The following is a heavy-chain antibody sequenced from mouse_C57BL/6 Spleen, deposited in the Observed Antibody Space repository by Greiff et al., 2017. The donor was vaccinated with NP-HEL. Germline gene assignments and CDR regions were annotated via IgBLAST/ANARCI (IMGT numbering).Heavy chain of an antibody. CDR3: ARTPLYYYGRDYFDY. CDR1: GYTFTDYN. V-gene: IGHV1-18*01. J-gene: IGHJ2*01. Sequence: EVQLQQSGPELVKPGASVKIPCKASGYTFTDYNMDWVKQSHGKSLEWIGDINPNNGGTIYNQKFKGKATLTVDKSSSTAYMELRSLTSEDTAVYYCARTPLYYYGRDYFDYWGQGTTLTVSS. CDR2: INPNNGGT. D-gene: IGHD1-1*01.